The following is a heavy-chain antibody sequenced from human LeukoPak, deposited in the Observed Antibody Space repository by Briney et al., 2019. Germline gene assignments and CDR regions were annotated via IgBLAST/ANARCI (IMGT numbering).Heavy chain of an antibody. CDR1: GFTFSHYY. V-gene: IGHV3-11*01. D-gene: IGHD2-15*01. Sequence: GGSLRLSCAASGFTFSHYYMTWIRQAPGQGLEGISYLCGSEDNNYYVGSVMGWVAIPMDNEGKSRFLQKSNVRAEGTAVYYCARAGVGGHYIDYWGQGTLVTVSS. CDR2: LCGSEDNN. J-gene: IGHJ4*02. CDR3: ARAGVGGHYIDY.